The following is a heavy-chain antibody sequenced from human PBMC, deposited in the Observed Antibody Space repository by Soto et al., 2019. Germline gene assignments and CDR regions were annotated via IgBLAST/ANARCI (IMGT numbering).Heavy chain of an antibody. CDR1: GGTFSSYA. V-gene: IGHV1-69*01. J-gene: IGHJ6*02. Sequence: QVQLVQSGAEVQKPGSSVKVSCRASGGTFSSYAVSWVRQAPGQGLEWMGVIIPLLNTPKYVQKFQGRVTITADASATTAHRELSSLRSEDTAGYYFARESSAPKYYYDGMDVWGQGTTVTVSS. CDR3: ARESSAPKYYYDGMDV. CDR2: IIPLLNTP. D-gene: IGHD6-25*01.